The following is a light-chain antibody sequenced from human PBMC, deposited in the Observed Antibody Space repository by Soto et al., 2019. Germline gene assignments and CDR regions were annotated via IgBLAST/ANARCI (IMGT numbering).Light chain of an antibody. CDR2: GAS. J-gene: IGKJ1*01. CDR3: QHYVTSLTT. Sequence: TQSPTILSAYVGDIFTIIWGTRQSLSNTYLAWYQQKPGQAPRLLIFGASIRVTGIPDRFIGSGSGTDFTLTITRLEPEDFAVYYCQHYVTSLTTFGQGTKVDIK. V-gene: IGKV3-20*01. CDR1: QSLSNTY.